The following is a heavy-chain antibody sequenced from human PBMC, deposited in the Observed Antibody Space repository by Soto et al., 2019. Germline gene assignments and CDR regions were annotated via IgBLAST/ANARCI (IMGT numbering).Heavy chain of an antibody. V-gene: IGHV3-53*02. CDR3: AREGYPYGFEY. D-gene: IGHD3-10*01. CDR2: TYTGGNT. Sequence: EMQLVETGGGLIQPGGSLTLSCAASGFTVSAKYMHWVRQAPGKGLEWVSLTYTGGNTYYATSVRGRFTVSRDISKNTLYLQMNSLSAEDTAVYYCAREGYPYGFEYWGQGSLVTVSS. CDR1: GFTVSAKY. J-gene: IGHJ4*02.